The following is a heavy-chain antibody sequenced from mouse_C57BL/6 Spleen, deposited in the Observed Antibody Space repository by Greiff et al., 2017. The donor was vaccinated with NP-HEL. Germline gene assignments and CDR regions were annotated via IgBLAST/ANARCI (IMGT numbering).Heavy chain of an antibody. CDR2: IRNKANGYTT. CDR1: GFTFTDYY. J-gene: IGHJ2*01. Sequence: EVKLMESGGGLVQPGGSLSLSCAASGFTFTDYYMSWVRQPPGKALEWLGFIRNKANGYTTEYSASVKGRFTISRDNSQSILYLQMNALRAEDSATYYCARFSQLTGTRKYFDYWGQGTTLTVSS. D-gene: IGHD4-1*01. V-gene: IGHV7-3*01. CDR3: ARFSQLTGTRKYFDY.